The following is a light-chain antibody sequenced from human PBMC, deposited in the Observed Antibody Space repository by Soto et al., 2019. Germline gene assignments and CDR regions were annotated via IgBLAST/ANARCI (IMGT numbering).Light chain of an antibody. J-gene: IGKJ2*01. CDR3: QQYNNWPYT. V-gene: IGKV3-15*01. CDR2: GAS. CDR1: QSVSSS. Sequence: EIVMTQSPATLSVSPGERATLSCRASQSVSSSLAWYQQKPGQAPRLLIYGASTRATGIPAWFSGSGSGTEFTLTISSLQSEDFAVYYCQQYNNWPYTFGQGTKLEIK.